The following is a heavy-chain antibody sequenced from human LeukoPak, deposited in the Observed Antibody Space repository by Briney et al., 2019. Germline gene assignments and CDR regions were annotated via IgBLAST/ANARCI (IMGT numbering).Heavy chain of an antibody. CDR1: GGSLSSSSYY. J-gene: IGHJ3*02. Sequence: SETLSLTCTVSGGSLSSSSYYWGWIRQPPGKGLEWIGSIYYSGSTYYNPSLKSRVTISVDTSKNQFSLKLSSVTAADTAVYYCARSPYSSSWYGDIWGQGTMVTVSS. CDR3: ARSPYSSSWYGDI. V-gene: IGHV4-39*07. D-gene: IGHD6-13*01. CDR2: IYYSGST.